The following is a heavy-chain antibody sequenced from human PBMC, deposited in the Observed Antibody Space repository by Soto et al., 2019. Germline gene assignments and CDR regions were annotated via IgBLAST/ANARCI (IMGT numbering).Heavy chain of an antibody. D-gene: IGHD6-25*01. CDR2: VSGDNGNT. Sequence: QVQLVQSGAEVKKPGTSVKVSCTASGYTFSSHGISWVRQAPGQGLQWIGWVSGDNGNTNYAQSLQGRVTMTTDTTTNTGHMEVRRLGTYGTAVLYCARDLGYLRSWDWQREGFDPWGQGTLVIVSS. J-gene: IGHJ5*02. CDR1: GYTFSSHG. CDR3: ARDLGYLRSWDWQREGFDP. V-gene: IGHV1-18*01.